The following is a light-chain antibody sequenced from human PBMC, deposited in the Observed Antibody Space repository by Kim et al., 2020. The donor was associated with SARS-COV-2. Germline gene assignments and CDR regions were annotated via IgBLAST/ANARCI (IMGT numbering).Light chain of an antibody. CDR2: DVS. CDR3: SSYTSSRTLV. V-gene: IGLV2-14*04. Sequence: GQSITLSCTGTRSAIGAYNFVSWYQQHPGKAPKLIIHDVSQRPSGVSNRFSGSKSGNTASLTVSGLQAEDEADYYCSSYTSSRTLVFGGGTQLTVL. J-gene: IGLJ2*01. CDR1: RSAIGAYNF.